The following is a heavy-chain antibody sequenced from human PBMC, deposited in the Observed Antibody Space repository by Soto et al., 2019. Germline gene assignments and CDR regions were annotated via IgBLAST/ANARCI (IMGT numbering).Heavy chain of an antibody. CDR1: GFNFNTYC. Sequence: PGGSLRRSCAASGFNFNTYCMPGVRQALGKGLVWTSRISTDCRSIIYVDAVKGRFTLSRDHAKTTLYLQMNNLRAEDTDVSYCVQDPPQIVEAGTNRYHFSLWGQGALVTVSS. CDR2: ISTDCRSI. J-gene: IGHJ4*02. D-gene: IGHD1-26*01. V-gene: IGHV3-74*01. CDR3: VQDPPQIVEAGTNRYHFSL.